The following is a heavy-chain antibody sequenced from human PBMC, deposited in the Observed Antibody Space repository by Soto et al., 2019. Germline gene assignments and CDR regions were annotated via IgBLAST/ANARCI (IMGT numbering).Heavy chain of an antibody. J-gene: IGHJ5*02. D-gene: IGHD6-19*01. CDR3: ARMYSSGSGWFHP. Sequence: PSETLSLTCCVSGYSITAGGYYWSWIRHHPGKGLEWIGSFYSSGSIIYNPSLRSRVSISGDTSSNQFSMSLTSVTAADTARYYCARMYSSGSGWFHPWGQGTLVTVS. CDR2: FYSSGSI. V-gene: IGHV4-31*03. CDR1: GYSITAGGYY.